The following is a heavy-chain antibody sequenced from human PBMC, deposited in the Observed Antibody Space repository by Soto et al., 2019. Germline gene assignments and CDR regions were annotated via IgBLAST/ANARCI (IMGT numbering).Heavy chain of an antibody. CDR2: ISYDGKTK. V-gene: IGHV3-30*04. J-gene: IGHJ4*02. Sequence: GGSLRLSCATSGFAFGNYAMHWVRQAPGKGLEWVALISYDGKTKDYADFVRERFTISRDNSKNTLWLQMSSLRPDDTAVYYCARDLARGAGSAGFDYWGQGTLVTVSS. CDR3: ARDLARGAGSAGFDY. D-gene: IGHD1-26*01. CDR1: GFAFGNYA.